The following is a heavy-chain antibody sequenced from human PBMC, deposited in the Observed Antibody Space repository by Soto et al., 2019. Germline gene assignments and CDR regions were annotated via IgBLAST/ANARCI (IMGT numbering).Heavy chain of an antibody. CDR2: FDPEDGNT. D-gene: IGHD4-17*01. V-gene: IGHV1-24*01. Sequence: ASVKVSCKVAGYTLTELSMHWVRQAPGKGLEWMGGFDPEDGNTIYAQKLQGRVTMTKDTSTSTAYMELRSLRSDDTAVYYCARDRATTVEYFDYWGQGTLVTVSS. CDR3: ARDRATTVEYFDY. J-gene: IGHJ4*02. CDR1: GYTLTELS.